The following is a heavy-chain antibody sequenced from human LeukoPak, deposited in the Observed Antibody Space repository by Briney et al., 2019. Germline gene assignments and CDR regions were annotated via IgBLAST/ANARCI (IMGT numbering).Heavy chain of an antibody. J-gene: IGHJ4*02. CDR1: GYTFTSYY. D-gene: IGHD3-9*01. CDR2: INPSGGST. CDR3: ARGESNYDILTGYLDY. V-gene: IGHV1-46*03. Sequence: ASVKVSCKASGYTFTSYYMHWLRQAPGQGLEWMGLINPSGGSTNYAQKFQGRVTVTRDTSTSTVYMELSSLRSEDTAVYYCARGESNYDILTGYLDYWGQGTLVTVSS.